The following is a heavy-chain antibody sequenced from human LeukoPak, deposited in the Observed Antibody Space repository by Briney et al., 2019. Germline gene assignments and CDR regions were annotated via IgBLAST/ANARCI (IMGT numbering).Heavy chain of an antibody. D-gene: IGHD6-19*01. Sequence: GGSLRLSCAASGFTFSNHAMSWVRQAPGKGLEWVSVISGNDDTTYYADSVEGRFTISRDNSKNTLYLQLNSLRAEDTAVYSCAKAKSGWYLGYFDSWGQGTLVTVSS. J-gene: IGHJ4*02. CDR2: ISGNDDTT. CDR1: GFTFSNHA. V-gene: IGHV3-23*01. CDR3: AKAKSGWYLGYFDS.